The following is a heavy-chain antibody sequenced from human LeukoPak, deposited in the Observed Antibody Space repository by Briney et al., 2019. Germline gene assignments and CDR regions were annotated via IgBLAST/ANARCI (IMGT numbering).Heavy chain of an antibody. CDR1: GFTFDDYA. D-gene: IGHD3-22*01. V-gene: IGHV3-9*01. Sequence: GGSLRLSCAASGFTFDDYAMHWVRQAPGKGLEWVSGISWNSGSIGHADSVKGRFTISRDNAKNSLYLQMNSLRAEDTALYYCAKDHYYDSSGILDYWGQGTLVTVSS. CDR3: AKDHYYDSSGILDY. J-gene: IGHJ4*02. CDR2: ISWNSGSI.